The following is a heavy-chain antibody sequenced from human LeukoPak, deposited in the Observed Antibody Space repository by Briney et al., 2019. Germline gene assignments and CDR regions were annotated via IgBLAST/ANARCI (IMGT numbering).Heavy chain of an antibody. CDR1: GGSISSYY. D-gene: IGHD2-2*01. V-gene: IGHV4-59*08. Sequence: SETLSLTCTVSGGSISSYYWSWIRQPPGEGLEWIGYIYYSGSTNYNPSLKSRVTISVDTSKNQFSLKLSSVTAADTAMYYCARGYCSSTSCYPAGFDPWGQGTLVTVSS. CDR3: ARGYCSSTSCYPAGFDP. J-gene: IGHJ5*02. CDR2: IYYSGST.